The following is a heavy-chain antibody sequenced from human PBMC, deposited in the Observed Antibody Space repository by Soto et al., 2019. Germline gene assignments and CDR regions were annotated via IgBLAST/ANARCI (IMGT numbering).Heavy chain of an antibody. J-gene: IGHJ6*02. V-gene: IGHV3-23*01. CDR3: VRKLLSGVTIGFYGMDV. D-gene: IGHD2-15*01. CDR1: GFTFSDYA. CDR2: ITGSGADT. Sequence: EVQLSESGGGLEQPGGSLRLSCAASGFTFSDYAMRWVRRAPGKGLEWVSSITGSGADTYYADSVKGRFTISRDNSKNTLYLQMNSLRAEDTAVYYCVRKLLSGVTIGFYGMDVWGQGTTVSVSS.